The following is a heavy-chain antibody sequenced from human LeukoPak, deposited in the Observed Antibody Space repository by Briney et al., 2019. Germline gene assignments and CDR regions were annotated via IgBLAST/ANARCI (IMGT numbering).Heavy chain of an antibody. J-gene: IGHJ4*02. CDR2: ISSSSSTI. Sequence: GGSLRLSCAASGFTFSSYSMNWVRQAPGKGLEWVSYISSSSSTIYYADSVKGRFTISRDNAKNSLYLQMNSLRAEDTAVYYCAREIVYYFDYWGQGTLVTVSS. CDR1: GFTFSSYS. V-gene: IGHV3-48*01. D-gene: IGHD3-16*02. CDR3: AREIVYYFDY.